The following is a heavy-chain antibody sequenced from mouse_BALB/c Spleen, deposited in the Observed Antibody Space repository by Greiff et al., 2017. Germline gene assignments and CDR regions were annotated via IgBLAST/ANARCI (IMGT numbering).Heavy chain of an antibody. Sequence: EVQVVESGGGLVKPGGSLKLSCAASGFTFSSYAMSWVRQSPEKRLEWVAEISSGGSYTYYPDTVTGRFTISRDNAKNTLYLEMSSLRSEDTAMYYCARAFYGNYGSPYWYFDVWGAGTTVTVSS. CDR3: ARAFYGNYGSPYWYFDV. J-gene: IGHJ1*01. CDR2: ISSGGSYT. D-gene: IGHD2-1*01. V-gene: IGHV5-9-4*01. CDR1: GFTFSSYA.